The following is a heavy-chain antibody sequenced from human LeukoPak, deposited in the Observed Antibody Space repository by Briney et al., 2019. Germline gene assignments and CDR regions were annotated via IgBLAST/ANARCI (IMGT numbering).Heavy chain of an antibody. V-gene: IGHV3-48*03. D-gene: IGHD6-13*01. CDR3: ARGHADSSGSWYGRFDY. CDR2: ISSSGSTI. J-gene: IGHJ4*02. Sequence: AGGSLRLSCAASGFTFSSFEMNWVRQAPGKGLEWVSYISSSGSTINYADSVKGRFTISRDNSKNTLYLQMNSLRAEDTAVFYCARGHADSSGSWYGRFDYWGQGTLVTVSS. CDR1: GFTFSSFE.